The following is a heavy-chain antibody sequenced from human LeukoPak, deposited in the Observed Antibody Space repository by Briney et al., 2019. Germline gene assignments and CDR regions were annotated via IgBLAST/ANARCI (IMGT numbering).Heavy chain of an antibody. CDR3: ADLGDYGVG. J-gene: IGHJ1*01. CDR1: GFTFSTYE. CDR2: IKSRTDGGTI. V-gene: IGHV3-15*01. D-gene: IGHD4-17*01. Sequence: GGSLRLSCAASGFTFSTYEMNWVRQAPGKGREWVGRIKSRTDGGTIEYAAPVKGRFSISRDDSKNTLYLQINSLKTEDTAVYYCADLGDYGVGWGQGTLVTVSS.